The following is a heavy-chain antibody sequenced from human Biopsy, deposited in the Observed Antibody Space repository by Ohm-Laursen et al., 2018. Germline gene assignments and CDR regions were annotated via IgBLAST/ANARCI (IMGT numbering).Heavy chain of an antibody. J-gene: IGHJ6*02. CDR1: GNTFATYH. Sequence: GATVKLSCKPSGNTFATYHIHWVRQAPGQGLEWMGVISPSGATTSFSQKFQGRITMTRDTSTGTVYMDLNSLGSEDTAVYYCARAGVGSDGTDSYYYGMDVWGPGTTVTVSS. V-gene: IGHV1-46*01. CDR3: ARAGVGSDGTDSYYYGMDV. D-gene: IGHD5-24*01. CDR2: ISPSGATT.